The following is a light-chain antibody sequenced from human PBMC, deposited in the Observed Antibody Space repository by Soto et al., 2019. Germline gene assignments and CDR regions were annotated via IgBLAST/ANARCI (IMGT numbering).Light chain of an antibody. CDR1: QSVSGW. V-gene: IGKV1-5*01. CDR2: DSS. J-gene: IGKJ1*01. Sequence: ILMTQSPSTLSATVGDTVTVTCRASQSVSGWLAWYQQQPGEAPHLLIYDSSALPRGVQSRFSGSGSGTKFTLTIASLLPDDVATYYCQQYETFSGTFGPETKVDI. CDR3: QQYETFSGT.